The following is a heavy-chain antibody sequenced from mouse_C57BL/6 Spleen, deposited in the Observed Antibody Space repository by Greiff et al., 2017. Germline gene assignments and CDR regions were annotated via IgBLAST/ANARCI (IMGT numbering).Heavy chain of an antibody. CDR2: IYPSDSET. J-gene: IGHJ4*01. D-gene: IGHD1-1*01. V-gene: IGHV1-61*01. CDR3: ARNYGSYYYAMDY. CDR1: GYTFTSYW. Sequence: VQLQQPGAELVRPGSSVKLSCKASGYTFTSYWMDWVKQRPGQGLEWIGNIYPSDSETHYNQKFKDKATLTVDKSSSTAYMQLSSLTSEDSAVYYCARNYGSYYYAMDYWGQGTSVTVSS.